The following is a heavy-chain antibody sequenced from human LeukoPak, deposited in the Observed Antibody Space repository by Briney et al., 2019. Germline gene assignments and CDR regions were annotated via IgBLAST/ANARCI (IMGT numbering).Heavy chain of an antibody. CDR3: ARDRVDTSMADAFDI. D-gene: IGHD5-18*01. V-gene: IGHV4-59*01. CDR1: GGSISSYY. Sequence: SETLSLTCTVSGGSISSYYWSWIRQPPGKGLEWIGYIHYSGSTNYNPSLKSRVIISVDTSKNQFSLGLRSVTAADTAVYYCARDRVDTSMADAFDIWGLGTMVTVSS. J-gene: IGHJ3*02. CDR2: IHYSGST.